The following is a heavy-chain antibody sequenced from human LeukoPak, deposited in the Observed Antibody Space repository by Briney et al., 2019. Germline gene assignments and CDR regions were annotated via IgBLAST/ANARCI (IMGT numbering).Heavy chain of an antibody. J-gene: IGHJ4*02. D-gene: IGHD5-18*01. V-gene: IGHV3-23*01. CDR2: IFGSGGSP. Sequence: GGSLRLSCEASGFTFGSRAMYWVRQAPGKGLEWAAGIFGSGGSPHYADSVKGRFTISRDNSRKTVYLQINSLRAEDTAVYYCGKTTVGYSSGQKPAWPVDYWGQGTLVTVSS. CDR3: GKTTVGYSSGQKPAWPVDY. CDR1: GFTFGSRA.